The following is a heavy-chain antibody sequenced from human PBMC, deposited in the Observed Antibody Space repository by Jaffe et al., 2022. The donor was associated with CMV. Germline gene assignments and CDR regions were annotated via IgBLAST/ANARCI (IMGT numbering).Heavy chain of an antibody. Sequence: EVLLVESGGGLVKPGGSLRLSCAASGFTFFSHAMNWVRQAPGKGLEWVSSISSSSTYIYYADSVQGRFTISRDDAQNSLYLQMNSLRDEDTAVYYCARDPQGFNWFDPWGQGTLVTVSS. V-gene: IGHV3-21*01. CDR3: ARDPQGFNWFDP. CDR2: ISSSSTYI. CDR1: GFTFFSHA. J-gene: IGHJ5*02.